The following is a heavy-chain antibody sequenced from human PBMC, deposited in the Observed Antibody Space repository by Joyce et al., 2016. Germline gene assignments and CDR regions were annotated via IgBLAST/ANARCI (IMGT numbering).Heavy chain of an antibody. V-gene: IGHV4-39*01. CDR1: GGSISSSTYY. D-gene: IGHD4-23*01. Sequence: QMQLQESGPGLVKPSETLSLTCTVSGGSISSSTYYWGWIRQPPGKGLEWVVHLYYRGSTYSIPSLSSRVTFSVYTSKNQFSLKLSSVTAADTAVYFCARRELLSLGVLLGGNLDWYFDLWGRGTLVSVSS. J-gene: IGHJ2*01. CDR3: ARRELLSLGVLLGGNLDWYFDL. CDR2: LYYRGST.